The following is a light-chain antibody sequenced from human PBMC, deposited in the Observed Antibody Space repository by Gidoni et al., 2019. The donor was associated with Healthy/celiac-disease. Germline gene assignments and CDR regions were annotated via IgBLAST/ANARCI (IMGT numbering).Light chain of an antibody. J-gene: IGKJ1*01. Sequence: EIGMTQSPATLSVSPGERATLSCRTSQSVSSNLAWYQQKPGQAPRLLIYGASTRATGIPARFSGSGSGTDFTLTISSLQSEDFAVYYCQQYNSWPRTFGQXTKVEIK. CDR1: QSVSSN. CDR2: GAS. CDR3: QQYNSWPRT. V-gene: IGKV3-15*01.